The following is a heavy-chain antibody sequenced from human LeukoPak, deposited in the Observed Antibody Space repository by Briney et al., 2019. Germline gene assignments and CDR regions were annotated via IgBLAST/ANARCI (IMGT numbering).Heavy chain of an antibody. CDR1: GYTFRPYW. Sequence: QPGGSLRLSCVASGYTFRPYWVGWVRQTPGKGLEWVASISNGGGATFYGDSVRGRFTVSRDDAKNSLFLQMNGLRSDDTAVYYCTRENYVPDSWGQGTLVTVSS. J-gene: IGHJ5*02. CDR2: ISNGGGAT. V-gene: IGHV3-7*03. CDR3: TRENYVPDS. D-gene: IGHD3-10*02.